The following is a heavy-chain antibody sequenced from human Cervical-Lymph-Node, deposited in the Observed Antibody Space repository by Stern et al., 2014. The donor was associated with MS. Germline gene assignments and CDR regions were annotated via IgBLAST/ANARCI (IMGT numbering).Heavy chain of an antibody. CDR3: ARQYSNYPDY. D-gene: IGHD4-11*01. CDR1: GYTFTGHY. CDR2: IGPTTGAT. V-gene: IGHV1-2*04. J-gene: IGHJ4*02. Sequence: QVHLVQSGAEVRKPGASVKVSCKASGYTFTGHYVHWMRQAPGQGLEWMGRIGPTTGATNYAPKFQGWVTLTSDTSISTAYMELTGLKSDDTAIYYCARQYSNYPDYWGQGTLVTVSS.